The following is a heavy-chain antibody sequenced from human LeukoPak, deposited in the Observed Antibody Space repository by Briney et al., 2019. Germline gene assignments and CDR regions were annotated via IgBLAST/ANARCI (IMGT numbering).Heavy chain of an antibody. CDR1: GGSISSGGYY. Sequence: SETLSLTCTVSGGSISSGGYYWSWIRQHPGKGLEWIGYIYYSGSTYYNPSLKSRVTISVDTSKNQFSLKLSSVTAADTAVYYCARAPPNYYDSSGYQGWFDPWGQGTLVTVSS. V-gene: IGHV4-31*03. D-gene: IGHD3-22*01. CDR3: ARAPPNYYDSSGYQGWFDP. CDR2: IYYSGST. J-gene: IGHJ5*02.